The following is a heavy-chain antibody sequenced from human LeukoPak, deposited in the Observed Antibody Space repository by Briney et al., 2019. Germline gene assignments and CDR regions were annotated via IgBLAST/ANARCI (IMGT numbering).Heavy chain of an antibody. J-gene: IGHJ6*04. CDR1: GFTFSSYA. D-gene: IGHD3-3*02. Sequence: PGGSLRLSCAASGFTFSSYAMTWVRQAPGKGLEWVSAISGSGGSTYYADSVTGRFTISRDNSKNTLCLQMNSLRAEDTAVYYCAKDFSRWDVWGKGTTVTISS. CDR2: ISGSGGST. CDR3: AKDFSRWDV. V-gene: IGHV3-23*01.